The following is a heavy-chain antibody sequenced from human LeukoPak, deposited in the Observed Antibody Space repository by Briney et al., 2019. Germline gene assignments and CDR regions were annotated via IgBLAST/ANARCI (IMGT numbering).Heavy chain of an antibody. Sequence: GASVKVSCKASGYTFTSYYMHWVRQAPGQGLEWMGIINPSGGSTSYAQKFQGRVTMTRDTSTSTVYMELSSLRSEDTAVYYCAREFVDTAMDYYFGYWGQGTLVTVSS. J-gene: IGHJ4*02. CDR2: INPSGGST. CDR1: GYTFTSYY. CDR3: AREFVDTAMDYYFGY. V-gene: IGHV1-46*01. D-gene: IGHD5-18*01.